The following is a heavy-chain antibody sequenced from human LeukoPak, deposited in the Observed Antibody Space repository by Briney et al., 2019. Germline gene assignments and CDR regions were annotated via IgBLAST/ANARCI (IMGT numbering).Heavy chain of an antibody. Sequence: ASVKVSCKVSGYTLTELSMHWVRQAPGKGLEWMGGFDPEDGETIYAQKLQGRVTMTTDTSTSTAYMELRSLRSDDTAVYYCARDRLADPDAFDIWGQGTMVTVSS. V-gene: IGHV1-24*01. CDR1: GYTLTELS. J-gene: IGHJ3*02. CDR3: ARDRLADPDAFDI. CDR2: FDPEDGET.